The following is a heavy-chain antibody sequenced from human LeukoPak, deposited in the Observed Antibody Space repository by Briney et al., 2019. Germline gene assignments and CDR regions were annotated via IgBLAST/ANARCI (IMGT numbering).Heavy chain of an antibody. CDR2: ISSSSTI. V-gene: IGHV3-48*01. J-gene: IGHJ4*02. CDR1: GCTFSSYS. CDR3: ARYTSNVVGKRHYFDY. D-gene: IGHD1-26*01. Sequence: GGSLRVSCAASGCTFSSYSMNWVRQAPGKGLEWVSYISSSSTIYYADSVKGRFTISRDNAKNSLYLQMNSLRAEDTAVYYCARYTSNVVGKRHYFDYWGQGTLVTVSS.